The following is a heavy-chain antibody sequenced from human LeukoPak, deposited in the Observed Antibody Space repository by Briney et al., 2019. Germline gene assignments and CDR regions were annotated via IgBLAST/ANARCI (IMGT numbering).Heavy chain of an antibody. CDR3: AKDRAGSGSYWGARPIDY. CDR2: ISGSGGST. D-gene: IGHD1-26*01. V-gene: IGHV3-23*01. Sequence: GGSLRFSCAASGFTFSSYAMSWVRQAPGKGLEWVSAISGSGGSTYYADSVKGRFTISRDNSKNTLYLQMNSLRAEDTAVYYCAKDRAGSGSYWGARPIDYWGQGTLVTVSS. J-gene: IGHJ4*02. CDR1: GFTFSSYA.